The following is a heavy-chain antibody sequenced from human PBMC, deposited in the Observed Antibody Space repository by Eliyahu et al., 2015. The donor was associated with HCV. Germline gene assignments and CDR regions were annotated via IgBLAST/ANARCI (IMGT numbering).Heavy chain of an antibody. J-gene: IGHJ6*02. CDR3: AKDQFYSNYDGHYYYYGMDV. CDR1: GFTFSSYA. V-gene: IGHV3-23*01. D-gene: IGHD4-11*01. CDR2: ISGSGGST. Sequence: EVQLLESGGGLVQPGGSLRLSCAASGFTFSSYAMXWVRQAPGKGLEWVSAISGSGGSTYYADSVKGRFTISRDNSKNTLYLQMNSLRAEDTAVYYCAKDQFYSNYDGHYYYYGMDVWGQGTTVTVSS.